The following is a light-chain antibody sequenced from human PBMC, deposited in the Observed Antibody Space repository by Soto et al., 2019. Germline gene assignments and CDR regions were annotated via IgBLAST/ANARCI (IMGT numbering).Light chain of an antibody. V-gene: IGKV3-15*01. CDR1: QSVSSN. CDR3: QQYNNWPPMA. Sequence: EIVMTQSPATLSVSPGERATLSCRASQSVSSNLAWYQQKPGQAPRLLIYDASTRATGIPARFSGSGSGTEFTPPISSLQSEDFAVYYCQQYNNWPPMAFGQGTKVEIK. J-gene: IGKJ1*01. CDR2: DAS.